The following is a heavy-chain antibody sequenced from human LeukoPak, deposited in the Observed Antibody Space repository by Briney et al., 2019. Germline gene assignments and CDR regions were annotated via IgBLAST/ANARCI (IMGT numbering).Heavy chain of an antibody. CDR1: GFTFSSNG. CDR3: ARASTWVPGEDSSGYYYPYAFDL. V-gene: IGHV3-30*09. CDR2: ISHDGNNK. Sequence: PGGSLRLSCAASGFTFSSNGMHWGRLAPGKGLQWVAGISHDGNNKYYADSVKGRFAISRDNSKNALYLQRNSLRAEDTAVYYCARASTWVPGEDSSGYYYPYAFDLWGQGTMLSVTS. J-gene: IGHJ3*01. D-gene: IGHD3-22*01.